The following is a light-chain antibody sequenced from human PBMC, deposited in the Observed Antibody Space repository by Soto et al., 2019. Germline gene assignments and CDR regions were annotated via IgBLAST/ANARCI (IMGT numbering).Light chain of an antibody. CDR3: QSYDNYNVV. CDR2: EYY. V-gene: IGLV6-57*04. CDR1: SGNIASKY. Sequence: NFMLTQPHSVSESPGKTVTISCTRSSGNIASKYVQWYQQRPGSAHSTVIYEYYERPSGVPDRFSGAIDSSSNSASLTISGLKTEDEADYYCQSYDNYNVVFGGGTQVTVL. J-gene: IGLJ2*01.